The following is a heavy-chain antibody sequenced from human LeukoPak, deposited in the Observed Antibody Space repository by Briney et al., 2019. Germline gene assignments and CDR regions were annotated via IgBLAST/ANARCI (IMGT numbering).Heavy chain of an antibody. D-gene: IGHD6-13*01. Sequence: GGSLRPSCAASGFTFTTYSMNWVRQAPGKGLEWVSSISSSSSYIYYADLVKGRFTISRDNAKNSLYLQMNSLRAEDTAMYYCARAAAAAGTNYYYYGMDVWGQGTTVTVSS. CDR1: GFTFTTYS. V-gene: IGHV3-21*01. J-gene: IGHJ6*02. CDR2: ISSSSSYI. CDR3: ARAAAAAGTNYYYYGMDV.